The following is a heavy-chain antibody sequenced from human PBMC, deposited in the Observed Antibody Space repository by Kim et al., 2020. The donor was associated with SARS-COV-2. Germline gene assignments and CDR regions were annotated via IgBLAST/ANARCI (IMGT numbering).Heavy chain of an antibody. Sequence: GGSLRLSCAASVFTFSSYAMSWVRQAPGKGLEWVSVIYSGGSSTYYADSVKGRFTISSDNSKNTLYLQMNSLRAEDTAVYYCAKDRGGSGNWFDPWGQGTLVTVSS. CDR1: VFTFSSYA. CDR3: AKDRGGSGNWFDP. D-gene: IGHD3-10*01. CDR2: IYSGGSST. J-gene: IGHJ5*02. V-gene: IGHV3-23*03.